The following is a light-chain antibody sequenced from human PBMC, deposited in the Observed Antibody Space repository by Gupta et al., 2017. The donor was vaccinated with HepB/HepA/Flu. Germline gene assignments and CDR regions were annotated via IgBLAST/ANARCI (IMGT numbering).Light chain of an antibody. J-gene: IGKJ2*01. Sequence: DIVLTQSPDSLAVSLGERATTNCKASQRVLYSSNNKNYLAWYQQKPGQPPKLLIFWASTRESGVPARFSGSGSGTDFTLTISSLQAEDVAVYYCQQYYGTPPYTFGQGTKLEIK. V-gene: IGKV4-1*01. CDR1: QRVLYSSNNKNY. CDR3: QQYYGTPPYT. CDR2: WAS.